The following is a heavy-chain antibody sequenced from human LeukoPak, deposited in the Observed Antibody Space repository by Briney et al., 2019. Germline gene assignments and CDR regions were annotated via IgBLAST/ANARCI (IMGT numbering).Heavy chain of an antibody. CDR1: GFAFSAYY. CDR2: ISSSPYT. V-gene: IGHV3-11*06. Sequence: GGSLRLSCAASGFAFSAYYMTWIRQAPGEGLEWVSYISSSPYTNYADSVKGRFTISRDNAKNSLLLRMNSLRAEDTAVYYCARDKDGIDYWGQGTLVTVSS. J-gene: IGHJ4*02. D-gene: IGHD1-14*01. CDR3: ARDKDGIDY.